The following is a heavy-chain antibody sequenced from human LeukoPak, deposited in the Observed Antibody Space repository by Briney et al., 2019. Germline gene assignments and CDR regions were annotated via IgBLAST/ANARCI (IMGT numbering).Heavy chain of an antibody. V-gene: IGHV3-23*01. D-gene: IGHD2-15*01. CDR1: GFTFRTYA. J-gene: IGHJ4*02. Sequence: PGGSLRLSCAASGFTFRTYAMSWVRQAPGKGLEWVSAISGGGGSTYYADSVKGRFTISRDDSKNTLFLQMNGLRAEDTAVYYCAKDRYCGGGTCYWSYFDYWGQGTLVTVSS. CDR3: AKDRYCGGGTCYWSYFDY. CDR2: ISGGGGST.